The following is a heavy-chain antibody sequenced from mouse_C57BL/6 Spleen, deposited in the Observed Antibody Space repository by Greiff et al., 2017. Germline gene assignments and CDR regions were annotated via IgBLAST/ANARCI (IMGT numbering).Heavy chain of an antibody. Sequence: QVQLQQPGAELVKPGASVKMSCKASGYTFTSYWITWVKQRPGQGLEWIGDIYPGSGSTNYNEKFKGKATLTADKSSSTAYMELRSLTSEDSAVYFCARSPITTVVATGGFDYWGQGTTLTVSS. CDR3: ARSPITTVVATGGFDY. CDR2: IYPGSGST. D-gene: IGHD1-1*01. V-gene: IGHV1-55*01. J-gene: IGHJ2*01. CDR1: GYTFTSYW.